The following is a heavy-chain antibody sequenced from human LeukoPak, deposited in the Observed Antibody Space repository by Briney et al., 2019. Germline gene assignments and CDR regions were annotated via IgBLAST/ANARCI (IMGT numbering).Heavy chain of an antibody. CDR2: ISYDGSNK. D-gene: IGHD3-10*01. J-gene: IGHJ5*02. CDR3: AKDSFRFGELWAGDNWFDP. V-gene: IGHV3-30*18. CDR1: GFTFSSYG. Sequence: PGGSLRLSCAASGFTFSSYGMHWVRQAPGKGLEWVAVISYDGSNKYYADSVKGRFTISRDDSKNTLYLQMNSLRAEDTAVYYCAKDSFRFGELWAGDNWFDPWGQGTLVTVSS.